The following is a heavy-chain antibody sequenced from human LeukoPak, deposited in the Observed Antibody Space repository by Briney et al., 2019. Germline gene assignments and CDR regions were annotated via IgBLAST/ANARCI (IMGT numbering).Heavy chain of an antibody. V-gene: IGHV1-2*02. CDR2: INPNSGGT. Sequence: ASVKVSCKASGYTFTGYYMHWVRQAPGQGLKWMGWINPNSGGTNYAQKFQGRVTMTRDTSISTAYMELSRLRSDDTAVYYCARGDIVVLPAGIPHNWFDPWGQGTLVTVSS. CDR3: ARGDIVVLPAGIPHNWFDP. J-gene: IGHJ5*02. D-gene: IGHD2-2*02. CDR1: GYTFTGYY.